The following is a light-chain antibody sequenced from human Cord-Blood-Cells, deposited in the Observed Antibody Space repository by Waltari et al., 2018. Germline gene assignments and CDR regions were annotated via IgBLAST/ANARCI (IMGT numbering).Light chain of an antibody. V-gene: IGLV2-8*01. J-gene: IGLJ1*01. CDR1: SSDVGGYNS. CDR2: EVS. Sequence: QSALTQPPSASGSPGQSVTISCPGPSSDVGGYNSVSWYQQHPGKAPKLMIYEVSKRPSGVPDRFSGSKSGNTASLTVSGLQAEDEADYYCSSYAGSNYYVFGTGTKVTVL. CDR3: SSYAGSNYYV.